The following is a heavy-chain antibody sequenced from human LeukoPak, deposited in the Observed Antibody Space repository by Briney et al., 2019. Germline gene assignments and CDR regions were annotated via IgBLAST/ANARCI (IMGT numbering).Heavy chain of an antibody. J-gene: IGHJ3*02. CDR3: AKNMVRGVIIAGGDAFDI. D-gene: IGHD3-10*01. Sequence: GGSLRLSCAASGFTFSTFNMHWVRQAPGKGLEWVAVISYDGSNKYYADSVKGRFTISRDNSKNTLYLQMNSLRAEDTAVYYCAKNMVRGVIIAGGDAFDIWGQGTMVTVSS. CDR1: GFTFSTFN. CDR2: ISYDGSNK. V-gene: IGHV3-30*18.